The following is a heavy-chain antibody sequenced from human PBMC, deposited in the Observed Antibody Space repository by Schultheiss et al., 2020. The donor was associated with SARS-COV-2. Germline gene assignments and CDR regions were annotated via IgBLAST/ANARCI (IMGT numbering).Heavy chain of an antibody. CDR1: GDFISSSGSYY. D-gene: IGHD5-12*01. J-gene: IGHJ6*03. CDR2: IYYSGST. V-gene: IGHV4-39*07. Sequence: SETLSLTCTVSGDFISSSGSYYWDWIRQPPGKGLEWIGTIYYSGSTNYNPSLKSRVTISVDTSKNQFSLKLNSVTAADTAVYYCARGDKVATIFHYYYYMDVWGKGTTVTVSS. CDR3: ARGDKVATIFHYYYYMDV.